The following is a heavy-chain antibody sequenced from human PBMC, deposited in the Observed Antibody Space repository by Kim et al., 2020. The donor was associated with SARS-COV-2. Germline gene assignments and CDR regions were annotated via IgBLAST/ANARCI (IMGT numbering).Heavy chain of an antibody. CDR3: ARGTGGYYAGASAFDI. V-gene: IGHV3-30*07. Sequence: SVKGLFTISRDNSKNTLYLQMNSLRAEDTAVYYCARGTGGYYAGASAFDIWGQGTMVTVSS. J-gene: IGHJ3*02. D-gene: IGHD3-3*01.